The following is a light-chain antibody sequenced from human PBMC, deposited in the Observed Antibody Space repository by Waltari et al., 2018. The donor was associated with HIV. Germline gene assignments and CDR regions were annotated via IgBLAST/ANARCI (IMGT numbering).Light chain of an antibody. CDR2: EVT. J-gene: IGLJ2*01. CDR3: FSYAGRSTHVV. V-gene: IGLV2-23*02. CDR1: SSDVGSFNL. Sequence: QSALTQPASVSGSPGQSITISCTGGSSDVGSFNLVSWYQQHPGKAPKPVISEVTKRPSGVSNRFSGSKSGNTASLTISGLLAEDEADYYCFSYAGRSTHVVFGGGTKLTVL.